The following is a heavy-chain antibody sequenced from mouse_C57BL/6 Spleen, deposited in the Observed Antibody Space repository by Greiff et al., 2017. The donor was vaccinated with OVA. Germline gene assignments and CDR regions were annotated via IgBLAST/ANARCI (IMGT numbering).Heavy chain of an antibody. D-gene: IGHD1-2*01. CDR1: GYTFTSYW. V-gene: IGHV1-53*01. CDR2: INPSNGGT. J-gene: IGHJ3*01. Sequence: QVQLQQSGTELVKPGASVKLSCKASGYTFTSYWMHWVKQRPGQGLEWIGNINPSNGGTNYNEKFKSKATLTVDKSSSTAYMQLSSLTSEDSAVYYCAKGFITTVPSWFADWGQGTLVTVSA. CDR3: AKGFITTVPSWFAD.